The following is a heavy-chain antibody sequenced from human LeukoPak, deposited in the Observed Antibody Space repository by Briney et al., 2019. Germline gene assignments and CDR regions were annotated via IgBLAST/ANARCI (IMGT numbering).Heavy chain of an antibody. Sequence: PGGSLRLSCAASGFTFSSYSMNWVRQAPGKGLEWVSYISSSGSTIYYADSVKGRFTISRDNAKNSLYLQMNSLRAEDTAVYYCARVSGSSEYYFDYWGQGTLVTVSS. CDR2: ISSSGSTI. D-gene: IGHD1-26*01. CDR3: ARVSGSSEYYFDY. J-gene: IGHJ4*02. V-gene: IGHV3-48*04. CDR1: GFTFSSYS.